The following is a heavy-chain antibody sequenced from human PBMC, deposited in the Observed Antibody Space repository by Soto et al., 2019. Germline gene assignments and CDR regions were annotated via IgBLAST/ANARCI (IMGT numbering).Heavy chain of an antibody. V-gene: IGHV3-23*01. Sequence: QPGGSLRLSCAASGFTFGNYGMNWVRQAPGKGLEWVSGISGGGGSTYYADSVKGRFTISRDNSKNTLYLQMNSLRAEDTAVYYCARETLEVFGVVIPPAHLIYWGQGTLVTVSS. CDR3: ARETLEVFGVVIPPAHLIY. D-gene: IGHD3-3*01. J-gene: IGHJ4*02. CDR1: GFTFGNYG. CDR2: ISGGGGST.